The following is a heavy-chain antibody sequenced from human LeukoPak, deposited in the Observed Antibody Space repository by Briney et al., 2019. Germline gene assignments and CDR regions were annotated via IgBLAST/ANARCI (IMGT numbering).Heavy chain of an antibody. Sequence: GSLRLSCAASGLTFSNYAMSWVRQAPGKGLEWVSAVSGSGDGRAGITYYADSVKGRFTISRDNSKNTLFLQLNSLRGDDTAVYYCAKAGSSSWYLDYWGQGTPVTVSS. CDR2: VSGSGDGRAGIT. J-gene: IGHJ4*02. CDR3: AKAGSSSWYLDY. V-gene: IGHV3-23*01. D-gene: IGHD6-13*01. CDR1: GLTFSNYA.